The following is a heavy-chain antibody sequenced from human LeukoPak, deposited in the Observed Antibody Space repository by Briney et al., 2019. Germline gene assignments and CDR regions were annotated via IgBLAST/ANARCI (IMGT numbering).Heavy chain of an antibody. CDR1: GYTFTSYG. V-gene: IGHV1-18*01. J-gene: IGHJ4*02. CDR2: ISAYNGNT. Sequence: AASVEVSCKASGYTFTSYGISWVRQALGQGLEWMGWISAYNGNTNYAQKLQGRVTMTTDTSTSTAYMELRSLRSDDTAVYYRARDVDTAMVKSFDYWGQGTLVTVSS. D-gene: IGHD5-18*01. CDR3: ARDVDTAMVKSFDY.